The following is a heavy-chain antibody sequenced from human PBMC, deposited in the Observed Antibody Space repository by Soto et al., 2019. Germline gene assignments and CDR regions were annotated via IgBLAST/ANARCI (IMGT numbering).Heavy chain of an antibody. CDR1: GDSITSGVHY. CDR2: IFYSGPT. CDR3: ARGYGRNFDY. V-gene: IGHV4-31*03. J-gene: IGHJ4*02. Sequence: SETLSLTCTVSGDSITSGVHYWSWIRQLPGKGLEWIGYIFYSGPTYYNPSLKSRVAISVDTSKNQFSLKLNSVTAADTAVYYCARGYGRNFDYWGQGTLVTVSS. D-gene: IGHD5-18*01.